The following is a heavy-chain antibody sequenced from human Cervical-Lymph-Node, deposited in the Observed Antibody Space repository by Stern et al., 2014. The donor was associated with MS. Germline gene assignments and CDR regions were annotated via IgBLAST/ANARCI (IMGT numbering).Heavy chain of an antibody. CDR3: ARVSYDFWSGYFPFDY. D-gene: IGHD3-3*01. V-gene: IGHV4-31*03. CDR1: CGSISSGAYY. CDR2: LYYSGST. Sequence: QLQLQESGPGLVKPSPTLSLTCTVSCGSISSGAYYWSWIRQHPGKGLVWVGYLYYSGSTYYNPSRKSRVTISVDTSKNQFSLKLSSVTAADTAVYYCARVSYDFWSGYFPFDYWGQGTLVTVSS. J-gene: IGHJ4*02.